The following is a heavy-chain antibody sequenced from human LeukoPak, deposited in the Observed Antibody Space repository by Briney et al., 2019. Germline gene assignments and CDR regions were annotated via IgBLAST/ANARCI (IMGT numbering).Heavy chain of an antibody. D-gene: IGHD5-18*01. CDR1: GFTFSSYA. Sequence: QSGGSLRLSCAASGFTFSSYAMSWVRQPPGKGLEWIVSIYYSGSTYYNPSLKSRVTISVDTSKNQFSLKLSSVTTADTAVYYCARETVDTAMVNAFDIWGQGTMVTVSS. J-gene: IGHJ3*02. CDR3: ARETVDTAMVNAFDI. CDR2: IYYSGST. V-gene: IGHV4-39*07.